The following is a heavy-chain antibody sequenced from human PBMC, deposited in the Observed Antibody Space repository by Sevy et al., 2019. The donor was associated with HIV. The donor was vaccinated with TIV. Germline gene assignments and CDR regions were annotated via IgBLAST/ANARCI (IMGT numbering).Heavy chain of an antibody. CDR3: ARHGRGGWFDP. V-gene: IGHV4-59*08. J-gene: IGHJ5*02. D-gene: IGHD3-10*01. CDR2: IYYSGSP. Sequence: SETLSLTCTVSGGSISSYYWSWIRQPPGKGLEWIGYIYYSGSPNYNPSLKSRVTISVDTSKNQFSLKLSSVTAADTAVYYCARHGRGGWFDPWGQGTLVTVSS. CDR1: GGSISSYY.